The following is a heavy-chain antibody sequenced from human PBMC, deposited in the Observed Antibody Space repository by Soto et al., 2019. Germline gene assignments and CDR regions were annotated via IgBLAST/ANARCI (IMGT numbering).Heavy chain of an antibody. CDR3: ASAHRYCTNGVCYNWFDP. CDR1: GGSISSYY. J-gene: IGHJ5*02. D-gene: IGHD2-8*01. Sequence: PSETLSLTCTVSGGSISSYYWSWIRQPPGKGLEWIGYIYYSGSTNYNPSLKSRVTISVDTSKNQFSLKLSSVTAADTAVYYCASAHRYCTNGVCYNWFDPWGQGTLVTVSS. V-gene: IGHV4-59*01. CDR2: IYYSGST.